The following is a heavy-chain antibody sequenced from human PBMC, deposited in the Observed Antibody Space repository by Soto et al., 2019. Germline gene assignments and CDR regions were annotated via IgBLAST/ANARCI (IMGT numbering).Heavy chain of an antibody. V-gene: IGHV1-8*01. CDR1: GYTFTSYD. CDR3: ARVAVRNDFWSGYYPDYGMDV. J-gene: IGHJ6*02. D-gene: IGHD3-3*01. Sequence: AASVKVSWKASGYTFTSYDINWVRQATGQGLEWMGWMNPNSGNTGYAQKFQGRVTMTRNTSISTAYMELSSLRSEDTAVYYCARVAVRNDFWSGYYPDYGMDVWGQGTTVTVSS. CDR2: MNPNSGNT.